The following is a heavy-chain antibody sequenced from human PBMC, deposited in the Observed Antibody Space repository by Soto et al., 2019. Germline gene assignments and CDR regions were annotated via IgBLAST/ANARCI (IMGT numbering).Heavy chain of an antibody. CDR1: GFTFSSYA. V-gene: IGHV3-23*01. CDR3: AKENGGHDFWSGYFNYYMDV. CDR2: ISGSGGST. J-gene: IGHJ6*03. Sequence: GGSLRLSCAASGFTFSSYAMSWVRQAPGKGLEWVSAISGSGGSTYYADSVKGRFTISRDNSKNTLYLQMNSLRAEDTAVYYCAKENGGHDFWSGYFNYYMDVWGKGTTVTVSS. D-gene: IGHD3-3*01.